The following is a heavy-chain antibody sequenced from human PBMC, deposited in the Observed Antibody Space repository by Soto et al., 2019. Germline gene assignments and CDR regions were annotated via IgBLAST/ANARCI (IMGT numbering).Heavy chain of an antibody. CDR1: GFTFSNYW. J-gene: IGHJ4*02. CDR2: ISYDGSNK. CDR3: ASIAAAGTKIPFDY. V-gene: IGHV3-30-3*01. Sequence: GGSLRLSCAVSGFTFSNYWMHWVRQAPGKGLEWVAVISYDGSNKYYADSVKGRFTISRDSSKNTLYLQMNSLRAEDTAVYYSASIAAAGTKIPFDYWGQGTLVTVSS. D-gene: IGHD6-13*01.